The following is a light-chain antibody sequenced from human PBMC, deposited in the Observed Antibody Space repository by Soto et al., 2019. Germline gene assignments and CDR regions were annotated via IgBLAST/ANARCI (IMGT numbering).Light chain of an antibody. J-gene: IGLJ1*01. Sequence: QSALTQPPSASGTPGQSLTISCAGSSSNIGSHYVYWYQHLPGTAPKLLIFRDGQRPSGVPDRFFGSKSGTSASLAISGLRSEDEAHYYCCSSGGSPTYVFGTGTKVTVL. CDR3: CSSGGSPTYV. CDR1: SSNIGSHY. CDR2: RDG. V-gene: IGLV1-47*01.